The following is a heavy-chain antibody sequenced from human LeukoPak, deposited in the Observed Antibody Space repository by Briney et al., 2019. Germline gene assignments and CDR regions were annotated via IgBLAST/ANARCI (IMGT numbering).Heavy chain of an antibody. D-gene: IGHD1-7*01. J-gene: IGHJ4*02. CDR3: ARSPSITGTAVRVDY. CDR2: ISYDGNNE. V-gene: IGHV3-30-3*01. CDR1: GSTFSSYA. Sequence: GRSLRLSCAASGSTFSSYAMHWVRQAPGKGLEWVAVISYDGNNEYYSDSVKARFTISRDNSKNTLYLQMNSLRAEDTAVYYCARSPSITGTAVRVDYWGQGARVTVSS.